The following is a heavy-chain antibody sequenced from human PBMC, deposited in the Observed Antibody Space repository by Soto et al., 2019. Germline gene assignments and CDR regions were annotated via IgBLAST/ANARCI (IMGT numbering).Heavy chain of an antibody. Sequence: QVQLVQSGAEVKKPGSSVKVSCKASGGTFSSYAISWVRQAPGQGLEWMGGIIPIFGTANYAQKFKGRVTITAEEYTSTAYMELSSLRSEDTAVYYCATSPYDSSGYFIFDYWGQGTLVTVSS. D-gene: IGHD3-22*01. CDR1: GGTFSSYA. CDR2: IIPIFGTA. CDR3: ATSPYDSSGYFIFDY. V-gene: IGHV1-69*01. J-gene: IGHJ4*02.